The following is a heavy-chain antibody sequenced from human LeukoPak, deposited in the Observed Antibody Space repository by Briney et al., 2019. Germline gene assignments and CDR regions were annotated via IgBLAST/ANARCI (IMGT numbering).Heavy chain of an antibody. Sequence: SVKVSCKASGYTFTGYYMHWVRQAPGQGLEWMGWINPNSGGTNYAQKFQGRVTMTRDTSISTAYMELSRLRSDDTAVYYCASTIAAASNYFDYWGQGTLVTVSS. D-gene: IGHD6-13*01. J-gene: IGHJ4*02. CDR3: ASTIAAASNYFDY. V-gene: IGHV1-2*02. CDR1: GYTFTGYY. CDR2: INPNSGGT.